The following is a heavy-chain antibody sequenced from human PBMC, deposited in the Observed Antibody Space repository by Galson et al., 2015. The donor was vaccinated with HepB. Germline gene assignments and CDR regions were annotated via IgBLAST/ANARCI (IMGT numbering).Heavy chain of an antibody. Sequence: SVKVSCKASGFTFNSYDINWVRQATGQGLEWMGWMSPKSGNTGYAQRFKGIVTMTWDTSISTAYMELSRLRSEDTAVYYCARGPAGYDSSGYFDFWGQGTLVTVSS. CDR1: GFTFNSYD. V-gene: IGHV1-8*01. CDR2: MSPKSGNT. CDR3: ARGPAGYDSSGYFDF. D-gene: IGHD3-22*01. J-gene: IGHJ4*02.